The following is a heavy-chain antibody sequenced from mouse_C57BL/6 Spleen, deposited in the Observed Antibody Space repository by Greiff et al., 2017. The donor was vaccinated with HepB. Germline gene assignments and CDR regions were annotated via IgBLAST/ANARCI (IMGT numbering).Heavy chain of an antibody. D-gene: IGHD1-1*01. V-gene: IGHV5-4*01. CDR1: GFTFSSYA. CDR2: ISDGGSYT. Sequence: EVQGVESGGGLVKPGGSLKLSCAASGFTFSSYAMSWVRQTPEKRLEWVATISDGGSYTYYPDNVKGRFTISRDNAKNNLYLQMSHLKSEDTAMYYCARDYGSSYGLYWNFDVWGTGTTVTVSS. CDR3: ARDYGSSYGLYWNFDV. J-gene: IGHJ1*03.